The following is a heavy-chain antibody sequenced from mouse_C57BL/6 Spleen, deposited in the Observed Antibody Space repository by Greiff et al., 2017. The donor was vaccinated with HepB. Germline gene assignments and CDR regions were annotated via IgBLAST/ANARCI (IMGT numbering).Heavy chain of an antibody. CDR1: GFTFSDYG. J-gene: IGHJ4*01. V-gene: IGHV5-17*01. Sequence: EVMLVESGGGLVKPGGSLKLSCAASGFTFSDYGMHWVRQAPEKGLEWVAYISSGSSTIYYADTVKGRFTISRDNAKNTLFLQMTSLRSEDTAMYYCARRLYSNYEGVYAMDYWGQGTSVTVSS. CDR3: ARRLYSNYEGVYAMDY. CDR2: ISSGSSTI. D-gene: IGHD2-5*01.